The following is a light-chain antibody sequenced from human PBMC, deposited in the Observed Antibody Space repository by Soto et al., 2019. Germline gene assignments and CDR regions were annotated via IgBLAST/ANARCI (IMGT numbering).Light chain of an antibody. CDR3: TSWTTSTTMI. CDR1: SSDIGAYNY. CDR2: DVS. Sequence: QSALTQPASVSGSPGQSITISCTGTSSDIGAYNYVSWYQQHPGKAPKLMLYDVSNRPSGVSNRFSDSKSGNTASLTISGLQAEDEADYYCTSWTTSTTMIFGGGTKLTVL. V-gene: IGLV2-14*03. J-gene: IGLJ2*01.